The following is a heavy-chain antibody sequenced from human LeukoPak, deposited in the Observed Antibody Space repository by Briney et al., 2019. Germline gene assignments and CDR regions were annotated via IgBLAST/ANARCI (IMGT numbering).Heavy chain of an antibody. CDR1: GFTFSNSG. J-gene: IGHJ4*02. V-gene: IGHV3-30*18. D-gene: IGHD2-21*02. CDR3: AKEFCGGDCSSDYFDS. CDR2: MSYNGRKT. Sequence: GRSLRLSCAASGFTFSNSGIHWVRQAPGKGLEWVAVMSYNGRKTYYAESVKGRFTISRDNSRNTEYLQIDRLRGEDTAVYYCAKEFCGGDCSSDYFDSWGQGTLVTVSS.